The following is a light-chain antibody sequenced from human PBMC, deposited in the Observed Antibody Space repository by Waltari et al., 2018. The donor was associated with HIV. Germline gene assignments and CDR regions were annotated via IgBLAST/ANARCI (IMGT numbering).Light chain of an antibody. J-gene: IGLJ1*01. CDR1: SSSIGADFD. V-gene: IGLV1-40*01. CDR2: ANN. Sequence: QSMLTQPPSLSGAPGQRVTVSCTGSSSSIGADFDVHWYQQLPGAAPNLLIYANNSLPSGVPDRFSGSKSGTSASLAITGLQPEDEADYYCQSYDSSLSGYVFGTGTKVTVL. CDR3: QSYDSSLSGYV.